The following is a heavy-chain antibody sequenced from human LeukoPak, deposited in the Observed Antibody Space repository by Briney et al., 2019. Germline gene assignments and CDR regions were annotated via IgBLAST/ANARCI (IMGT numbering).Heavy chain of an antibody. J-gene: IGHJ3*02. Sequence: PSETLSLTCTVSGGSISSSSYYWGWIRQPPGKGLEWIGSIYYSGSTYYNPSPKSRVTISVDTSKNQFSLKLSSVTAADTAVYYCARDPYFYGGNSGAFDIWGQGTMVTVSS. CDR2: IYYSGST. CDR1: GGSISSSSYY. CDR3: ARDPYFYGGNSGAFDI. D-gene: IGHD4-23*01. V-gene: IGHV4-39*07.